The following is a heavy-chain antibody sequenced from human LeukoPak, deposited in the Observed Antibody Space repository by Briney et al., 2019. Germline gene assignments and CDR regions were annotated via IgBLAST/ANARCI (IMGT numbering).Heavy chain of an antibody. J-gene: IGHJ5*02. CDR2: IYSSGST. CDR3: ARAWRSNWNYEGGWFDP. CDR1: GGSISSYY. V-gene: IGHV4-4*07. D-gene: IGHD1-7*01. Sequence: SETLSLTCTVSGGSISSYYWSWIRQPPGKGLEWIGRIYSSGSTNYNPSLKSRVTMSVDTSKNQFSLKLSSVTAADTAVYYCARAWRSNWNYEGGWFDPWGQGTLVTVSS.